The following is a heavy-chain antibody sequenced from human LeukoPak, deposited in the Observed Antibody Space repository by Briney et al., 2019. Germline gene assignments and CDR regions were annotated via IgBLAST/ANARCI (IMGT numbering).Heavy chain of an antibody. CDR2: INPNSGGT. CDR1: GYTFTGYY. CDR3: ARADLWGGNKDY. J-gene: IGHJ4*02. D-gene: IGHD1/OR15-1a*01. V-gene: IGHV1-2*02. Sequence: APVKVSCKASGYTFTGYYMHWVRQAPGQGLEWMGWINPNSGGTNYAQKFQGRVTMTRDTSISAAYMELSRLRSDDTAVYYCARADLWGGNKDYWGQGTLVTVSS.